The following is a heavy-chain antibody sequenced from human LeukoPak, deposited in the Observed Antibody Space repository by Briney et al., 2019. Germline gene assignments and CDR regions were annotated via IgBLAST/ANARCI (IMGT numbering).Heavy chain of an antibody. CDR1: GFTFSSYG. D-gene: IGHD2-8*01. J-gene: IGHJ6*02. Sequence: GGSLRLSCAASGFTFSSYGMHWVRQAPGKGLEWVAVISYDGSNKYYADSVKGRFTISRDNAQNTLYLQMNSLRAEDTAVYYCVRDNTNYNNYHGMDVWGQGTTVTVSS. CDR2: ISYDGSNK. CDR3: VRDNTNYNNYHGMDV. V-gene: IGHV3-30*03.